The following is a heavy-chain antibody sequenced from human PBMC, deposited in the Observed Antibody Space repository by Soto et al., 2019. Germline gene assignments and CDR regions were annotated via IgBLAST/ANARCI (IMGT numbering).Heavy chain of an antibody. D-gene: IGHD3-16*01. V-gene: IGHV3-9*01. CDR2: ISWKSGDI. J-gene: IGHJ3*02. Sequence: EVQLVESGGGLVQPGGSLRLSCAASGFRFVDYAMHWVRQAPGKGLEWVSGISWKSGDINYADSVKGRFTISRDNAKNSLFLQMNNLSADDTALYYCVKEKVPTFLHAFDIWGQGTMVTVSS. CDR3: VKEKVPTFLHAFDI. CDR1: GFRFVDYA.